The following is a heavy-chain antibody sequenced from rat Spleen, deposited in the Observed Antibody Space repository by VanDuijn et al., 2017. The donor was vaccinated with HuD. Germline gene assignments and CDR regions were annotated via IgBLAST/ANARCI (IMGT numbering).Heavy chain of an antibody. D-gene: IGHD1-11*01. CDR2: IWAGGGI. Sequence: QVQLKESGPGLVQSSQTLSLTCTVSGFSLTTYHVSWVRQPPGKSLVWMGTIWAGGGINYNSAVQSRLSISRDTSKSQVFLKMNSLQTDDTAIYFCTRSYGGYTQHWFAYWGQGTLVTVSS. V-gene: IGHV2-15*01. CDR1: GFSLTTYH. CDR3: TRSYGGYTQHWFAY. J-gene: IGHJ3*01.